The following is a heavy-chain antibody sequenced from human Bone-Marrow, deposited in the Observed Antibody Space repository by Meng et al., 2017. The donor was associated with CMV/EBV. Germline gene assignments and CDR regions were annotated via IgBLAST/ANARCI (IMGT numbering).Heavy chain of an antibody. J-gene: IGHJ6*02. CDR2: MNTNSGNT. V-gene: IGHV1-8*01. CDR1: GYTFPRYD. Sequence: ASVKVSCKASGYTFPRYDINWVRQAAGQGLEWMGWMNTNSGNTGYAQNFQGRVTMTRNTATGTAYMELTSLKSEDTAVYYCAKDLEFSQYYDFWSGRYGRDVWGQGTTVTVSS. CDR3: AKDLEFSQYYDFWSGRYGRDV. D-gene: IGHD3-3*01.